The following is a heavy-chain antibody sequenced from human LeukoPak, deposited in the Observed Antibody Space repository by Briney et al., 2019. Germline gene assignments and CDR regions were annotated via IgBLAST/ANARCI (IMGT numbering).Heavy chain of an antibody. Sequence: PGGSLRLSCAVSGFTVSSNYMTWVRQAPGKGRECVSVIFSGGSTYYADSVKGRFTISRDNSRNTLFLQMNSLRVEDTAVYYCARDGGPYYYDSRYWGQGTLVTVSS. CDR2: IFSGGST. CDR3: ARDGGPYYYDSRY. V-gene: IGHV3-66*01. J-gene: IGHJ4*02. CDR1: GFTVSSNY. D-gene: IGHD3-22*01.